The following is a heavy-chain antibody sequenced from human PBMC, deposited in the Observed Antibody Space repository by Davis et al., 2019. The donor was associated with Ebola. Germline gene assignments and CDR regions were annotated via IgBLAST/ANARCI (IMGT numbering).Heavy chain of an antibody. V-gene: IGHV3-11*05. CDR1: GFTFSDYY. D-gene: IGHD3-10*01. J-gene: IGHJ6*02. CDR2: ISSSSSYT. CDR3: AREAWGVREPGGMDV. Sequence: GESLKISCAASGFTFSDYYMSWIRQAPGKGLEWVSYISSSSSYTNYADSVKGRFTISRDNAKNSLYLQMNSLRAEDTAVYYCAREAWGVREPGGMDVWGQGTTVTVSS.